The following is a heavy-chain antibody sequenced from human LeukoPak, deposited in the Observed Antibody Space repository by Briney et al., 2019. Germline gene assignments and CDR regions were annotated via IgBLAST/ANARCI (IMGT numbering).Heavy chain of an antibody. V-gene: IGHV3-53*01. CDR3: AGPAGHNYGMDV. J-gene: IGHJ6*02. CDR1: GFSVSSPY. CDR2: LYSGGST. Sequence: PGGSLRLSCATSGFSVSSPYMSWVRLAPGKGLEWVSSLYSGGSTYYADSVKGRFTISRDYPKNTVFLQMNSLRDEDTAVYYCAGPAGHNYGMDVWGQGTTVTVSS.